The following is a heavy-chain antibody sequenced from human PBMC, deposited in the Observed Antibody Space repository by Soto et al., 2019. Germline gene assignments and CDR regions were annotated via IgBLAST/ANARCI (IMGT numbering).Heavy chain of an antibody. Sequence: EVQLVETGGGLIQPGGSLRLSCAVSGLTVSSNYMSWVRQAPGKGLEWVSVIYSDGGTYYADSVKGRFTISRDNAKNSLYLQMNSLRAEDTAVYYCASFPGRDGYNKAPFDYWGQGTLVTVSS. V-gene: IGHV3-53*02. CDR2: IYSDGGT. J-gene: IGHJ4*02. D-gene: IGHD5-12*01. CDR1: GLTVSSNY. CDR3: ASFPGRDGYNKAPFDY.